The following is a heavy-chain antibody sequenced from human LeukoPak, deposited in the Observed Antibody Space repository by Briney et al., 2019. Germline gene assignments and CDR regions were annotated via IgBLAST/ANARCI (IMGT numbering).Heavy chain of an antibody. CDR1: ESTFSSYA. CDR3: ARGGRYSYVDY. Sequence: GGSLRLSCAASESTFSSYAMSGVRQPPGRGLGWVSAISGSGGSTYYADSVKGRFTISRDNSKNTLYLQMNSLRAEDTAVYYCARGGRYSYVDYWGQGTLVTVSS. D-gene: IGHD5-18*01. J-gene: IGHJ4*02. CDR2: ISGSGGST. V-gene: IGHV3-23*01.